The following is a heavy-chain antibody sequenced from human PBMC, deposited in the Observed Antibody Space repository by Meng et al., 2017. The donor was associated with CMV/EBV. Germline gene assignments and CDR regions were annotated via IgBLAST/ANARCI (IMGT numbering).Heavy chain of an antibody. CDR3: AKVHDILTGYYDY. Sequence: SLKISCAASGFTFSSYAMSWVRQAPGKGLEWVSGISWNSGSIGYADSVKGRFTISRDNAKNSLYLQMNSLRAEDTALYYCAKVHDILTGYYDYWGQGTLVTVSS. CDR1: GFTFSSYA. CDR2: ISWNSGSI. D-gene: IGHD3-9*01. V-gene: IGHV3-9*01. J-gene: IGHJ4*02.